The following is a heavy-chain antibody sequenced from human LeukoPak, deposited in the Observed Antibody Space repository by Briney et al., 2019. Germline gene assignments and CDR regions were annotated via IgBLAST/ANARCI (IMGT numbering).Heavy chain of an antibody. V-gene: IGHV4-34*01. J-gene: IGHJ3*02. Sequence: SETLSLTCAVYGGSFSGYYWSWIRQPPGKGLEWIGEINHSGSTNYNPSLKSRVTISVDTSKNQFSLKLSSVTAADTAVYYCARDSYYDSSGYLAFDIWGQGTMVTVSS. CDR1: GGSFSGYY. D-gene: IGHD3-22*01. CDR3: ARDSYYDSSGYLAFDI. CDR2: INHSGST.